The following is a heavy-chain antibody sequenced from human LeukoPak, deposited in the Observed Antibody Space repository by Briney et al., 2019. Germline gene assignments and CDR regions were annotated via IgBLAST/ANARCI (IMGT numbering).Heavy chain of an antibody. CDR1: GFTFSNAW. V-gene: IGHV3-15*01. CDR2: IKGKTDGGTT. Sequence: GGSLRLSCAASGFTFSNAWMSWVRQAPGKGLEWVGRIKGKTDGGTTDYAAPVKGRFTISRDDSKNTLYVQMNSLKTEDTAVYYWTTGPYDYGSGTYYHWGQGTLVTVSS. J-gene: IGHJ4*02. CDR3: TTGPYDYGSGTYYH. D-gene: IGHD3-10*01.